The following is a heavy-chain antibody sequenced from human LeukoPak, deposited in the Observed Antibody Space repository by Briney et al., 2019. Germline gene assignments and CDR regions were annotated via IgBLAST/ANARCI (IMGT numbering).Heavy chain of an antibody. CDR1: GYTFSAYY. D-gene: IGHD3-10*01. CDR2: INPRSGVT. J-gene: IGHJ4*02. Sequence: ASVKVSCKASGYTFSAYYIHWVRHAPGQGLGWMGWINPRSGVTNYAQKFQGRVTMTRDTSISTAYMELSGLRSDDTAIYYCAKDSGRPYYFDYWGQGTLATVSS. V-gene: IGHV1-2*02. CDR3: AKDSGRPYYFDY.